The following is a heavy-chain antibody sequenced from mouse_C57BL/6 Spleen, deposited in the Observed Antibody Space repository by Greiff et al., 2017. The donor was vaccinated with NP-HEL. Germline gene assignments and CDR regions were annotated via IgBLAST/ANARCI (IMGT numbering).Heavy chain of an antibody. CDR2: IDPETGGT. V-gene: IGHV1-15*01. Sequence: VKLQESGAELVRPGASVTLSCKASGYTFTDYEMHWVKQTPVHGLEWIGAIDPETGGTDYNQKFKGKAILTADKSSSTAYMELRSLTSEDSAVYDFTRWNGNYPSWFAYWGQGTLVTVSA. CDR1: GYTFTDYE. D-gene: IGHD2-1*01. CDR3: TRWNGNYPSWFAY. J-gene: IGHJ3*01.